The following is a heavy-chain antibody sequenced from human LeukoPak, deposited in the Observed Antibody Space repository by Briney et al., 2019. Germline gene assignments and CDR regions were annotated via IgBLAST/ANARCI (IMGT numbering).Heavy chain of an antibody. D-gene: IGHD3-10*01. CDR3: ARWWATSASIDY. Sequence: PGGSLRLSCAASGYTISNYWMAWVRQAPGKGLEWVANIKPDGSEKYYVDSVKGRFTVSRDNTKNSLYLQMNSLRVEDTALYYCARWWATSASIDYWGQGTLVTVSS. J-gene: IGHJ4*02. V-gene: IGHV3-7*01. CDR1: GYTISNYW. CDR2: IKPDGSEK.